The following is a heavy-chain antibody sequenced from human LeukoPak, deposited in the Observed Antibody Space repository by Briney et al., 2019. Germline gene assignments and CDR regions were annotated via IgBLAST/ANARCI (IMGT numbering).Heavy chain of an antibody. CDR1: GGSISSYY. V-gene: IGHV4-59*01. D-gene: IGHD2-15*01. J-gene: IGHJ4*02. Sequence: PSETLSPTCTVSGGSISSYYWSWIRQPPGKGLEWIGYIYYSGSTNYNPSLKSRVTISVDTSKNQFSLKLSSVTAADTAVYYCARGRGYCSGGSCSTDFDYWGQGTLVTVSS. CDR2: IYYSGST. CDR3: ARGRGYCSGGSCSTDFDY.